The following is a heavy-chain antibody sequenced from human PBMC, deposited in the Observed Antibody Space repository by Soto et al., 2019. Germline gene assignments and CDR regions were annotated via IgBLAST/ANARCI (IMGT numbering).Heavy chain of an antibody. J-gene: IGHJ6*02. Sequence: GSLRLAGAASGFTCSGYGMHWVRQAPGKGLEWVAIISYDGSSKYYADSVKGRFTISRDNSKNTLYLQMNSLRAEDTAVYYCAKDGGIAAGYYYGMDVWGLGTTVTVSS. V-gene: IGHV3-30*18. CDR1: GFTCSGYG. CDR2: ISYDGSSK. CDR3: AKDGGIAAGYYYGMDV. D-gene: IGHD6-13*01.